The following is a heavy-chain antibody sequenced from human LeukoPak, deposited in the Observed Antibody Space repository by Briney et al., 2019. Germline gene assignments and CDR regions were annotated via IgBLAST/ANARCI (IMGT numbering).Heavy chain of an antibody. CDR1: GGSFSTYY. J-gene: IGHJ6*04. D-gene: IGHD3-10*01. V-gene: IGHV4-34*01. CDR2: INHSGST. Sequence: SETLSLTCAVYGGSFSTYYWTWVRQPPGSGLEWIGEINHSGSTNYYPSLKSRVTVSIDTSKNQFSLKLSSLTAADTATYFCARHGLGRGVYITRQYNYYMDVWGTGTTVIVSS. CDR3: ARHGLGRGVYITRQYNYYMDV.